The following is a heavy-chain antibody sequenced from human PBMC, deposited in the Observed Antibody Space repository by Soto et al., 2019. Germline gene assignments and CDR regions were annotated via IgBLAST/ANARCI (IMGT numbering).Heavy chain of an antibody. D-gene: IGHD1-20*01. CDR3: AKDAVPYNGKWDWFDS. Sequence: DVQLLESGGGLVQPGGSLTLSCAASRFRFSDFAMSWVRQAPGKXLEWVSSIGGLGSDTYYADPVKGRFTISRDNSKSTLYLQMDGLRDEDTAVYYCAKDAVPYNGKWDWFDSWGQGTLVIVS. CDR1: RFRFSDFA. J-gene: IGHJ5*01. CDR2: IGGLGSDT. V-gene: IGHV3-23*01.